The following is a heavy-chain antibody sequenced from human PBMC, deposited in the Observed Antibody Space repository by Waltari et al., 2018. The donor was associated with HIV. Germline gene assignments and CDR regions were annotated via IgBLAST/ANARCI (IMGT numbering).Heavy chain of an antibody. J-gene: IGHJ4*02. V-gene: IGHV3-7*01. CDR1: EFTFNTYL. Sequence: EVQLVESGGGLVQPGGSLRLSCTASEFTFNTYLMNWVRQAPGKGLEWVANIKQDESEKYYVDSVKGRFTISRDNAKNSLFLQMNSLRAEDTAVYYCAREALYDSSGYYFDYWGQGTLVTVSS. CDR2: IKQDESEK. D-gene: IGHD3-22*01. CDR3: AREALYDSSGYYFDY.